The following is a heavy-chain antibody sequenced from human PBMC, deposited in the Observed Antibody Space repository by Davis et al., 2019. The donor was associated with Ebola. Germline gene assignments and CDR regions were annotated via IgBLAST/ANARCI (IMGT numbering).Heavy chain of an antibody. Sequence: GESLKTPCAASGFTSSNFAMSWVRQPPGKGLEWVSGISNGGVSTYYADSVKGRFTISRDNSKNTLHLQMNSLRVEDTAIYYCAKDTSNVWFDVWGQGTMVTVSS. CDR3: AKDTSNVWFDV. J-gene: IGHJ3*01. CDR1: GFTSSNFA. CDR2: ISNGGVST. V-gene: IGHV3-23*01. D-gene: IGHD6-19*01.